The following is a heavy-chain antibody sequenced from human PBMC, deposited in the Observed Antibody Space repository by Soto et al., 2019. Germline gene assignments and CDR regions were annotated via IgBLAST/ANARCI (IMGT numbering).Heavy chain of an antibody. CDR2: ISGSGGST. CDR3: AKHRMPGTTGEFDDY. J-gene: IGHJ4*02. V-gene: IGHV3-23*01. CDR1: GVTFSSYA. Sequence: WGSLRLTCAASGVTFSSYAMSWVRQAPGKGLEWVSTISGSGGSTYYADSVKGRFTISRDNSKNTLYLQMDSLRAEDAAVYYCAKHRMPGTTGEFDDYWGQGALVTVSS. D-gene: IGHD7-27*01.